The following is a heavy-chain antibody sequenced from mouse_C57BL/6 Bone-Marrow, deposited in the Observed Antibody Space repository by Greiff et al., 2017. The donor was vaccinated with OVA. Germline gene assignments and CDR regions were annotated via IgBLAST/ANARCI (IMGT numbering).Heavy chain of an antibody. V-gene: IGHV14-1*01. CDR3: TTLEYYGPWVGY. Sequence: VQLQQSGAELVRPGASVKLSCTASGFNIKDYYMHWVKQRPEQGLEWIGRIDPEDGDTEYTPKFQGKATMTADTASNTAYLQLSRLTTEDTAVYYGTTLEYYGPWVGYWGQGTRVTVSA. D-gene: IGHD1-1*01. J-gene: IGHJ3*01. CDR2: IDPEDGDT. CDR1: GFNIKDYY.